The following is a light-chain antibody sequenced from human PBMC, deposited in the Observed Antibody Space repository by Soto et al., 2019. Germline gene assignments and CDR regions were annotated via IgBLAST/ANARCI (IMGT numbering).Light chain of an antibody. CDR1: QSVSTTY. Sequence: EIVLTQSPGTLSLSPGERATLSCRASQSVSTTYLGWYQQKPGQAPRLLVYGTSRRATGIPDRFSGSRSGTDFTLTISSLEPEDFAVYYCQHYGSSPPMYTFGQGTKLEIK. V-gene: IGKV3-20*01. J-gene: IGKJ2*01. CDR2: GTS. CDR3: QHYGSSPPMYT.